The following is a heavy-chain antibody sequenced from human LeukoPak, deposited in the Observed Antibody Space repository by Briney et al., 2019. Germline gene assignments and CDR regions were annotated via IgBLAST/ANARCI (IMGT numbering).Heavy chain of an antibody. CDR2: IGYDGENK. Sequence: GGSLRLSCAASGFTFSLYGVHWVRQAPGKGLEWVAFIGYDGENKHYADSVKGRFTISRDNSKNTVSLQMKSLRPKDTAVDYCSKDSRYYDSSGYLAWGQGTLVTVSS. J-gene: IGHJ5*02. D-gene: IGHD3-22*01. V-gene: IGHV3-30*02. CDR1: GFTFSLYG. CDR3: SKDSRYYDSSGYLA.